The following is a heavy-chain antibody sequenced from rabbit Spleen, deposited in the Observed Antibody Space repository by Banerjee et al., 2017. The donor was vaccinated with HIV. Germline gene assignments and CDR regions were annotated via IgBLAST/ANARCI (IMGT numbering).Heavy chain of an antibody. CDR3: ARDGTGGSYFAL. CDR1: GFSFSSILW. V-gene: IGHV1S45*01. CDR2: VDTGSSGTT. Sequence: QQQLEESGGGLVKPGGTLTLTCTASGFSFSSILWICWVRQAPGEGLEWIACVDTGSSGTTYYANWAKGRFTISKTSSTTATLQMTSLTAADTATYFCARDGTGGSYFALWGPGTLVT. J-gene: IGHJ4*01. D-gene: IGHD8-1*01.